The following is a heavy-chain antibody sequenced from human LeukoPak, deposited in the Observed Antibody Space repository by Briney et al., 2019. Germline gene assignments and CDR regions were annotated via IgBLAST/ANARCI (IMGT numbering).Heavy chain of an antibody. J-gene: IGHJ3*02. CDR1: GYTFTSYY. Sequence: ASVKVSCKASGYTFTSYYMHWVRQAPGQGLEWMGIINPSGGSTSYAQEFQGRVTMTRDTSITTAYMELSRLTADDTAVCYCAREGKTDAFDIWGQGTMVTVSS. V-gene: IGHV1-46*01. CDR3: AREGKTDAFDI. CDR2: INPSGGST.